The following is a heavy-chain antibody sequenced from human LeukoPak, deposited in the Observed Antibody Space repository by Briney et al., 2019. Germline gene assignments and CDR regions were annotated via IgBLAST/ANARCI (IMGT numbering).Heavy chain of an antibody. CDR3: ARHASPRVERRGAFDI. D-gene: IGHD1-1*01. J-gene: IGHJ3*02. V-gene: IGHV4-39*01. Sequence: SETLSLTCTVSGGSISSSSYYWGWIRQPPGKGLEWIGSIYYSGSTNYNPSLKSRVTISVDTSKNQFSLKLSSVTAADTAVYYCARHASPRVERRGAFDIWGQGTMVTVSS. CDR2: IYYSGST. CDR1: GGSISSSSYY.